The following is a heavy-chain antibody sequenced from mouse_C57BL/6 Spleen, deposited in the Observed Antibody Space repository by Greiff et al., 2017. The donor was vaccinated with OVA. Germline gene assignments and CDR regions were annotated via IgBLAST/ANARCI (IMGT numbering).Heavy chain of an antibody. J-gene: IGHJ3*01. CDR1: GYTFTGYW. Sequence: VQLQESGAELMKPGASVKLSCKATGYTFTGYWIEWVKQRPGHGLEWIGEILPGSGSTNYQEKFKGKATFTADTTSNTAYMQLRRLTTEDSAIYDCARGGLRRGDWFAYWGQGTLVTVSA. V-gene: IGHV1-9*01. CDR3: ARGGLRRGDWFAY. CDR2: ILPGSGST. D-gene: IGHD2-4*01.